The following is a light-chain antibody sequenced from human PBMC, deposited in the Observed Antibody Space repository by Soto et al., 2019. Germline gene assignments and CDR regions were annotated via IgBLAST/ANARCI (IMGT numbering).Light chain of an antibody. CDR1: QSVSGN. CDR2: GAS. CDR3: KQFNSWPRT. J-gene: IGKJ1*01. Sequence: IVMTQSPATVSASPGERVTLSCRASQSVSGNVAWYHQKPGQPPRLLVYGASTTATDIPARFFGSGSETDFTLTITGLQSEDFGTYYCKQFNSWPRTFGQGTKVEIK. V-gene: IGKV3-15*01.